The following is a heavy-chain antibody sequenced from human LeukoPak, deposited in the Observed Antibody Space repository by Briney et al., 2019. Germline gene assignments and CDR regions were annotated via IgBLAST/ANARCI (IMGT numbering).Heavy chain of an antibody. Sequence: GASVKVSCKASGYTFTRYGISWVRQAPGRGLEWMGWISAYNGNTNYAQKLQGRVTMTTDTSTSTAYMELRSLRSDDTAVYYCAREPTAMAPYNWFDPWGQGTLVTVSS. V-gene: IGHV1-18*04. CDR2: ISAYNGNT. D-gene: IGHD5-18*01. J-gene: IGHJ5*02. CDR3: AREPTAMAPYNWFDP. CDR1: GYTFTRYG.